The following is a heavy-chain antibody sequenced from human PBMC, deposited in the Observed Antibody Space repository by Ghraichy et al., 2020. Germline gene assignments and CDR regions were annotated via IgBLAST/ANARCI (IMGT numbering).Heavy chain of an antibody. Sequence: SETLSLTCTVSGGSISSSSYYWGWIRQPPGKGLEWIGSIYYSGSTYYNPSLKSRVTISVDTSKNQFSLKLSSVTAADTAVYYCARRAVVVPAAIRRAAQLWSLIDYWGQGTLVTVSS. CDR3: ARRAVVVPAAIRRAAQLWSLIDY. CDR1: GGSISSSSYY. CDR2: IYYSGST. V-gene: IGHV4-39*01. D-gene: IGHD2-2*02. J-gene: IGHJ4*02.